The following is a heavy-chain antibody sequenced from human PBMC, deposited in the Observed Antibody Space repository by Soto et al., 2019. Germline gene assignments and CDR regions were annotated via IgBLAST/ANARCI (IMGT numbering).Heavy chain of an antibody. CDR1: GFTFSSYG. V-gene: IGHV3-30*18. CDR3: AKQADGDVLIFSLIDY. Sequence: GGSLRLSCAASGFTFSSYGMHWVRQAPGKGLEWVAVISYDGSNKYYADSVKGRFTISRDNSKNTLYLQMNSLRAEDTAVYYCAKQADGDVLIFSLIDYWGQGTLVTVSS. J-gene: IGHJ4*02. CDR2: ISYDGSNK. D-gene: IGHD4-17*01.